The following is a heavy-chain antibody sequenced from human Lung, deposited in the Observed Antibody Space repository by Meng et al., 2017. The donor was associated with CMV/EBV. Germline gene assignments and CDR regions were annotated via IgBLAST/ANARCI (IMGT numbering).Heavy chain of an antibody. CDR1: GFTFSSHG. CDR2: VRFDGNNK. CDR3: ANDPTPYSRAPEYFKH. Sequence: SXAASGFTFSSHGMHWVRQTPGKGLEWMAFVRFDGNNKYHADSVRGRFTISRDNSKNTLYLQMNSLRAEDTAVYYCANDPTPYSRAPEYFKHWGQGTLVTVSS. J-gene: IGHJ1*01. D-gene: IGHD6-13*01. V-gene: IGHV3-30*02.